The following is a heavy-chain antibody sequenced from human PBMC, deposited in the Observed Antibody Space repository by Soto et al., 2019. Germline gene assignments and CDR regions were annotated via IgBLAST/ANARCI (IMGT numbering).Heavy chain of an antibody. CDR2: ISSSSSYT. D-gene: IGHD2-21*01. CDR1: GFTFSDYY. J-gene: IGHJ6*02. V-gene: IGHV3-11*06. Sequence: GGSLRLSCAASGFTFSDYYMSWIRQAPGKGLEWVSYISSSSSYTNYADSVKGRFTISRDNAKNSLYLQMNSLRAEDTAVYYCARDRGRVTTPKIXFVGPGAAPVYYYGMDVWGQGTTVTVSS. CDR3: ARDRGRVTTPKIXFVGPGAAPVYYYGMDV.